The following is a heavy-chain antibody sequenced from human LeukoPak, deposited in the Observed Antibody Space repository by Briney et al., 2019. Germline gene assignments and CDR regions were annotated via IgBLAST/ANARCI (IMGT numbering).Heavy chain of an antibody. CDR2: INAFSGLT. J-gene: IGHJ6*02. V-gene: IGHV1-18*01. Sequence: WASVKVSCRTSGYTFTDNGISWVRQTAAQGLEWMGWINAFSGLTDYAPKFRDRVTLTTDSSTSTACMELRSLRSDDTAVYYCVRYRVTFGGIIPFNYGMDVWGQGTTVTVSS. CDR1: GYTFTDNG. CDR3: VRYRVTFGGIIPFNYGMDV. D-gene: IGHD3-16*01.